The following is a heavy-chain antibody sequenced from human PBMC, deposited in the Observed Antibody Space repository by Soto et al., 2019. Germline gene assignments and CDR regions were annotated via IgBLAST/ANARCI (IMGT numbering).Heavy chain of an antibody. CDR3: ARQEILGYYYYGMEV. CDR2: ISYDGSNK. CDR1: VFTFSSYG. D-gene: IGHD2-8*02. J-gene: IGHJ6*01. Sequence: SLRLSCASSVFTFSSYGMHCVRHSPGKGLEWVAVISYDGSNKYYADSVKGRFTISRDNSKNTLYLQMNSLRAEDTAVYYCARQEILGYYYYGMEVWGQGTTVTGSS. V-gene: IGHV3-30*03.